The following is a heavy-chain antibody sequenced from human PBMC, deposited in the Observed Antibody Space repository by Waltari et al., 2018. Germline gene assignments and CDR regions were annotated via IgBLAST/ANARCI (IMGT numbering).Heavy chain of an antibody. Sequence: QVQLQESGPGLVKPSETLSPTCPVSGGSISSYYWSWVRQPPGKGLEWIGRIYTSWSTNYNPSLKSRVTMSVDTSKNQFSLKLSSVTAADTAVYYCARENAGPNGDYEGYFDYWGQGTLVTVSS. CDR3: ARENAGPNGDYEGYFDY. J-gene: IGHJ4*02. CDR1: GGSISSYY. D-gene: IGHD4-17*01. V-gene: IGHV4-4*07. CDR2: IYTSWST.